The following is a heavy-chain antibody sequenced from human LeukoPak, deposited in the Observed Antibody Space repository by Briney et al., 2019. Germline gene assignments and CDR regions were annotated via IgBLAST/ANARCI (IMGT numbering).Heavy chain of an antibody. V-gene: IGHV3-64*01. Sequence: GGSLRLSCAASGFTFSSYAMHWVRQAPGKGLEYVSAISSNGGSTYYANSVKGRFTISRDNSKNTLYLQMGSLRAEDMAVYYCARRSRLWFFDYWGQGTLVTVSS. J-gene: IGHJ4*02. CDR1: GFTFSSYA. CDR3: ARRSRLWFFDY. D-gene: IGHD2-21*01. CDR2: ISSNGGST.